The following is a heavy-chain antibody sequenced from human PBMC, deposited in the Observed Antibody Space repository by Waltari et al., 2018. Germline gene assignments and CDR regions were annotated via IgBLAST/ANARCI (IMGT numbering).Heavy chain of an antibody. D-gene: IGHD3-10*01. CDR2: IIPIFGTA. Sequence: QVQLVQSGAEVKKPGSSVKVSCKASGGTFSSYAISWVRQAPGQGLEWMGGIIPIFGTANYAQKFQGRVTITTDESTSTAYMELSSLRSEDTAVYYCAAPYYYGSGSYRPFDYWGQGTLVTVSS. CDR3: AAPYYYGSGSYRPFDY. J-gene: IGHJ4*02. V-gene: IGHV1-69*05. CDR1: GGTFSSYA.